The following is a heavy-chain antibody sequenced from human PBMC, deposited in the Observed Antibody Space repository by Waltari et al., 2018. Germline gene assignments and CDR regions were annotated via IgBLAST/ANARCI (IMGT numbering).Heavy chain of an antibody. CDR3: AREGTMVQGVNPLEY. D-gene: IGHD3-10*01. Sequence: QVQLVQSGAEVKKPGSSVKVSCKASGGTFSSYAISWVRQAPGQGLEWMGGIIPILGIANYAQKFQGRVTITADESTSTAYMELSSLRSEDTAVYYCAREGTMVQGVNPLEYWGQGTLVTVSS. CDR1: GGTFSSYA. V-gene: IGHV1-69*04. CDR2: IIPILGIA. J-gene: IGHJ4*02.